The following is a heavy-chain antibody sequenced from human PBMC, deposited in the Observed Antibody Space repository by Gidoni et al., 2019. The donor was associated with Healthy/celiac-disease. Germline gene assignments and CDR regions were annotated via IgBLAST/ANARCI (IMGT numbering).Heavy chain of an antibody. D-gene: IGHD3-16*01. CDR2: ISGSGGST. CDR3: AKVAPPFGGAMPHYYFDY. V-gene: IGHV3-23*04. J-gene: IGHJ4*02. Sequence: EVQLVESGGGLVQPGGSLRLACAASGFTFSGYAMGWVRQGPGKGLEWVSAISGSGGSTYYADSVKGRFTISRDNSKNTLYLQMNSLRAEDTAVYYCAKVAPPFGGAMPHYYFDYWGQGTLVTVSS. CDR1: GFTFSGYA.